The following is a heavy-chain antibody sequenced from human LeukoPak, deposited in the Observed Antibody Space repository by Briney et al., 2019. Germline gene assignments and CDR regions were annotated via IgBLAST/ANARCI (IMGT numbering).Heavy chain of an antibody. V-gene: IGHV4-34*01. J-gene: IGHJ3*02. Sequence: PSETLSLTCAVYGGSFSGYYWSWIRQPPGKGLEWIGEINHSGSTNYNPSLKSRVTISVDTSKNQFSLNLSSVTAADTAVYYCARGGSSGFYSATDAFDIWGQGTMVTVSS. D-gene: IGHD6-19*01. CDR1: GGSFSGYY. CDR3: ARGGSSGFYSATDAFDI. CDR2: INHSGST.